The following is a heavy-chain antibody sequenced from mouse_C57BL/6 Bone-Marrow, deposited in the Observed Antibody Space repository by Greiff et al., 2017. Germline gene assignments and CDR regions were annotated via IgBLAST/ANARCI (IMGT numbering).Heavy chain of an antibody. D-gene: IGHD4-1*02. J-gene: IGHJ2*01. CDR3: AREGATGTDY. CDR2: IDPSDSYT. CDR1: GYTFTSYW. V-gene: IGHV1-69*01. Sequence: QVQLKQPGAELVMPGASVKLSCKASGYTFTSYWMHWVKQRPGQGLEWIGEIDPSDSYTNYNLKFKGKSTLTVDKASSTAYMQLSILTSEDSAVYYCAREGATGTDYWGQGTTLTVSS.